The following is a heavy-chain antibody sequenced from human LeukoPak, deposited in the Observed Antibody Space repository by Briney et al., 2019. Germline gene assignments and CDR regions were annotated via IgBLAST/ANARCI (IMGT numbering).Heavy chain of an antibody. Sequence: PSETLSLTCAVYGGSFSGYYWSWIRQPPGKGLEWIGEINHSGSTNYNPSLKSRVTISVDTSKNQFSLKLSSVTAADTAVYYCARSLYLPDCRSSSWPSWYYYYMDVWGKGTTVTVSS. J-gene: IGHJ6*03. CDR2: INHSGST. CDR1: GGSFSGYY. D-gene: IGHD2-2*01. V-gene: IGHV4-34*01. CDR3: ARSLYLPDCRSSSWPSWYYYYMDV.